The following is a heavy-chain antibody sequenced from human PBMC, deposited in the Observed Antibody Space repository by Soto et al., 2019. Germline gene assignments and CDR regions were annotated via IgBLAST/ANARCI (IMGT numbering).Heavy chain of an antibody. D-gene: IGHD6-19*01. CDR3: VKIPEQQWLVLPV. V-gene: IGHV3-64D*08. J-gene: IGHJ4*02. CDR2: ISSNGGST. Sequence: HPGGSLRLSCSASGFTFSSYAMHWVRQAPGKGLEYVSAISSNGGSTYYADSVKGRFTISRDNSKNTLYLQMSSLRAEDTAVYYCVKIPEQQWLVLPVWGQGTLVTVSS. CDR1: GFTFSSYA.